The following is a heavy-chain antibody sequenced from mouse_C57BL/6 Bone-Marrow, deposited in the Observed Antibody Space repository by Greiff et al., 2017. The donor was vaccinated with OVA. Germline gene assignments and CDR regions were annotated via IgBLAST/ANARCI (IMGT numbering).Heavy chain of an antibody. V-gene: IGHV1-64*01. Sequence: VQLQQPGAELVKPGASVKLSCKASGYTFTSYWMHWVKQRPGQGLEWIGMIHPNSGSTNYNEKFKSKATLTVDKSSSTAYMQLSSLTSEDSAVYYCARWIYYDAYWYFDVWGTGTTVTVSS. J-gene: IGHJ1*03. CDR2: IHPNSGST. D-gene: IGHD2-4*01. CDR1: GYTFTSYW. CDR3: ARWIYYDAYWYFDV.